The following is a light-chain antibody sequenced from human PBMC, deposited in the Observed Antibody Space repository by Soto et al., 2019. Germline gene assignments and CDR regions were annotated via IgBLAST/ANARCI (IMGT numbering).Light chain of an antibody. CDR1: QSVSSN. J-gene: IGKJ1*01. Sequence: EIVMTQSPATLSVSPGERATLSCRASQSVSSNLAWYQQKSGQAPRLLIYGASTRVTGIPARFSGSGSGTEFTLTISSLQSEDFAVYYCQQYNDWPRTFGQGTKVDIK. V-gene: IGKV3-15*01. CDR3: QQYNDWPRT. CDR2: GAS.